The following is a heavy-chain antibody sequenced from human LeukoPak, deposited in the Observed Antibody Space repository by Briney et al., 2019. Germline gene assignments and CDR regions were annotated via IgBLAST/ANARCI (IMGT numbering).Heavy chain of an antibody. CDR2: ISGSGGGT. CDR3: AKGSSPFDY. J-gene: IGHJ4*02. D-gene: IGHD6-13*01. Sequence: GGSLRLSCAASGFTFSSYAMSWVRQAPGSGLEWVSVISGSGGGTYYADSVKGRFTISRDNSKNALYLQMNSLRAEDTAVYYCAKGSSPFDYWGQGTLVTVSS. V-gene: IGHV3-23*01. CDR1: GFTFSSYA.